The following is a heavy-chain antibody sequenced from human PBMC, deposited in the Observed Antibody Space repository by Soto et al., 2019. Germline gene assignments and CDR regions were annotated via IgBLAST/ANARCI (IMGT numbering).Heavy chain of an antibody. J-gene: IGHJ5*02. D-gene: IGHD3-3*01. CDR3: AREAPGGYYDFWSGYYTGWFDP. Sequence: SQTLSLTCAISGDSVSSNSAAWSWIRQSPSRGLEWLGRTYYRSKWYNDYAVSVKSRITINPDTSKNQFSLQLNSVTPEDTAVYYCAREAPGGYYDFWSGYYTGWFDPWGQGTLVTVSS. V-gene: IGHV6-1*01. CDR2: TYYRSKWYN. CDR1: GDSVSSNSAA.